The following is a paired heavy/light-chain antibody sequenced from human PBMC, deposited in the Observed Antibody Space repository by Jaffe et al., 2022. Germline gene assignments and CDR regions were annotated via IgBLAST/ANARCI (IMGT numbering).Heavy chain of an antibody. CDR1: GFTFSSYS. V-gene: IGHV3-21*01. CDR3: ARMGRPSPVVPAAMGDNWFDP. J-gene: IGHJ5*02. Sequence: EVQLVESGGGLVKPGGSLRLSCAASGFTFSSYSMNWVRQAPGKGLEWVSSISSSSSYIYYADSVKGRFTISRDNAKNSLYLQMNSLRAEDTAVYYCARMGRPSPVVPAAMGDNWFDPWGQGTLVTVSS. D-gene: IGHD2-2*01. CDR2: ISSSSSYI.
Light chain of an antibody. J-gene: IGLJ2*01. CDR1: SSNIGNNA. Sequence: QSVLTQPPSVSEAPRQRVTISCSGSSSNIGNNAVNWYQQLPGKAPKLLIYYDDLLPSGVSDRFSGSKSGTSASLAISGLQSEDEADYYCAAWDDRLNGVVFGGGTKLTVL. CDR2: YDD. V-gene: IGLV1-36*01. CDR3: AAWDDRLNGVV.